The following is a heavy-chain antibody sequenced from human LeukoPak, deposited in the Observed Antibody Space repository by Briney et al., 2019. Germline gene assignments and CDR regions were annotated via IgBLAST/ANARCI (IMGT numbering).Heavy chain of an antibody. Sequence: GASVKVFCKASGYTFTSYYMHWVRQAPGQGLEWMGIINPSGGSTSYAQKFQGRVTMTRDTSISTAYMELSRLRSDDTAVYYCARGLGGPGDAFDIWGQGTMVTVSS. CDR3: ARGLGGPGDAFDI. V-gene: IGHV1-46*01. J-gene: IGHJ3*02. D-gene: IGHD5/OR15-5a*01. CDR2: INPSGGST. CDR1: GYTFTSYY.